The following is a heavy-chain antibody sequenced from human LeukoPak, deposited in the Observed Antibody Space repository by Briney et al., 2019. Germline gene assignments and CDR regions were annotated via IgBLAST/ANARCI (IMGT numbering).Heavy chain of an antibody. CDR3: ARHSPYSSSWYFFDY. CDR2: IYPADSDI. CDR1: GYSINNYW. Sequence: GESLKISCKGSGYSINNYWIGWVRQMPGKGLEWMGIIYPADSDIRYSPSFQGQVTISADKSISTAYLQWSSLKASDTAMYYCARHSPYSSSWYFFDYWGQGTLVTVSS. J-gene: IGHJ4*02. D-gene: IGHD6-13*01. V-gene: IGHV5-51*01.